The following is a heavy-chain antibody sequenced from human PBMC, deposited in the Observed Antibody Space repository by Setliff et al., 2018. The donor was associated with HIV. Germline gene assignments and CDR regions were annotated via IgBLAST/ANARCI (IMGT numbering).Heavy chain of an antibody. Sequence: SVKVSCKTSRRTFSEDAINWVRQAPGEGLEWVGGIIHILGTADYAEKSQGRVTITADEPRSTVYLEVSNLRSEDTAVYYCAKAVRGYGSTYYNYYYMDVWGKGTTVTVSS. V-gene: IGHV1-69*13. CDR1: RRTFSEDA. D-gene: IGHD3-10*01. CDR3: AKAVRGYGSTYYNYYYMDV. CDR2: IIHILGTA. J-gene: IGHJ6*03.